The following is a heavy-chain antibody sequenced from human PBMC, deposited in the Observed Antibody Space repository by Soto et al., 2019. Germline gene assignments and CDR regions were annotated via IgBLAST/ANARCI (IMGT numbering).Heavy chain of an antibody. CDR3: ARSPIAVAGKGKYYFDY. J-gene: IGHJ4*02. Sequence: SETLSLACTVSGGSISSGGYYWSWIRQHPGKGLEWIGYIYYSGSTYYNPSLKSRVTISVDTSKNQFSLKLSSVTAADTAVYYCARSPIAVAGKGKYYFDYWGQGTLVTVSS. V-gene: IGHV4-31*03. CDR2: IYYSGST. D-gene: IGHD6-19*01. CDR1: GGSISSGGYY.